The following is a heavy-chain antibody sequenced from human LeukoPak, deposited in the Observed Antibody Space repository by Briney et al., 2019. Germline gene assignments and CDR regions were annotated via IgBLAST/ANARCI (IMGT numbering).Heavy chain of an antibody. CDR2: INSDGSST. CDR1: GFTFSSYW. Sequence: GGSLRLSCAASGFTFSSYWMHWVRQAPGKGLVWVSRINSDGSSTSYADSVKGRFTISRDNAKNTLYLQMNSLRAEDTAVYYCARRIAAAGTKGFDYWGQGTLVTVSS. CDR3: ARRIAAAGTKGFDY. V-gene: IGHV3-74*01. J-gene: IGHJ4*02. D-gene: IGHD6-13*01.